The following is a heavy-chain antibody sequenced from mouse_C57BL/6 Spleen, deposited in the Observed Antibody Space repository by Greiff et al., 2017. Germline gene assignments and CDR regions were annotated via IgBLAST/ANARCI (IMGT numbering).Heavy chain of an antibody. CDR3: AREGYDYVLFAY. V-gene: IGHV3-6*01. D-gene: IGHD2-4*01. CDR2: ISYDGSN. Sequence: EVQLVESGPGLVKPSQSLSLTCSVTGYSITSGYYWNWLRQFPGNKLEWMGYISYDGSNNYNPSLKNRISITRDTSKNQFFLKLNSVTTEDTATYYCAREGYDYVLFAYWGQGTLVTVSA. CDR1: GYSITSGYY. J-gene: IGHJ3*01.